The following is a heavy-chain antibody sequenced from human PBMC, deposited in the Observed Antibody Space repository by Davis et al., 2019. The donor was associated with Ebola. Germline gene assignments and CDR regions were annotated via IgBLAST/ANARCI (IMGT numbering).Heavy chain of an antibody. V-gene: IGHV1-2*02. CDR2: ISPSSGDT. J-gene: IGHJ6*04. Sequence: ASVKVSCKASGYTFTAYYLHWVRQAPGQGLEWVGWISPSSGDTNYAQKFQGRVTMTRDTSINTAYIDLSRLTSDDTAVYYCAREVVVGPAARMDVWGKGTTVAVSS. D-gene: IGHD2-15*01. CDR3: AREVVVGPAARMDV. CDR1: GYTFTAYY.